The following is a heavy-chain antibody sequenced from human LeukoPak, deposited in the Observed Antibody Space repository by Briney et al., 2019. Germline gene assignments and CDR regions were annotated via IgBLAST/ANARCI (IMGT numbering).Heavy chain of an antibody. V-gene: IGHV5-51*01. J-gene: IGHJ5*02. Sequence: GESLKISCKGSGYSFNSYWIGWVRQMPGKGLEWIGIIYPGDSDTRYSPSFQGQVTISADKSISTAYLQWSSLKASDTAMYYCARLRITMVRGVIRHINWFDPWGQGTLVTVSS. CDR3: ARLRITMVRGVIRHINWFDP. D-gene: IGHD3-10*01. CDR1: GYSFNSYW. CDR2: IYPGDSDT.